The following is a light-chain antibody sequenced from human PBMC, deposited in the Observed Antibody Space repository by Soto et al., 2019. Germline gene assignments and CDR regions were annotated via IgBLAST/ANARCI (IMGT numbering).Light chain of an antibody. CDR3: QQARRFPIT. CDR1: QDISNW. Sequence: DIQMTQSPSSVSASVGDRVTISCRASQDISNWLAWYQQKPWEAPKFLIYAASNLQSGVPSKFSVSGSGTDFTLTISSLQHEDFAVYYCQQARRFPITFGQGTRLEIK. CDR2: AAS. V-gene: IGKV1-12*01. J-gene: IGKJ5*01.